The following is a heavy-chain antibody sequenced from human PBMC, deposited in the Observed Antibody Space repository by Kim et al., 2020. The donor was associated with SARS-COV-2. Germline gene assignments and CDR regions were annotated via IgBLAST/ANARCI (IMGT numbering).Heavy chain of an antibody. Sequence: GGSLRLSCAASGFSFSDYYMSWIRQAPGKGLEWVSYISAHGSTIYYADSMQGRFTVSRDNAKNSVYLEMDSLRAEDTAAYYCARVQWTSSCFDYWGQGTLVTVSS. V-gene: IGHV3-11*01. CDR3: ARVQWTSSCFDY. J-gene: IGHJ4*02. CDR2: ISAHGSTI. D-gene: IGHD6-13*01. CDR1: GFSFSDYY.